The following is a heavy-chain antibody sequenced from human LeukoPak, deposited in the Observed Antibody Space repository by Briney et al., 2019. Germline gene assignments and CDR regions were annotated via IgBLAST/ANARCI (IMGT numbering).Heavy chain of an antibody. V-gene: IGHV3-74*01. CDR3: ARVRYSSSSHWFDP. CDR2: INSDGSST. J-gene: IGHJ5*02. Sequence: GGSLRLSCAASGFTFSSYWMHWVRQAPGKGLVWVSRINSDGSSTSYADSVKGRFTISRDNAKNSLYLQMNSLRAEDTAVYYCARVRYSSSSHWFDPWGQGTLVTVSS. CDR1: GFTFSSYW. D-gene: IGHD6-6*01.